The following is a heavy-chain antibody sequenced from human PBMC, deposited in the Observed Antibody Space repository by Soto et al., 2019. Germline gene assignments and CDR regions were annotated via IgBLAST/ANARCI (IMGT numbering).Heavy chain of an antibody. V-gene: IGHV3-7*03. CDR2: IKQDGSEE. D-gene: IGHD6-6*01. J-gene: IGHJ6*02. CDR3: AREREYSSSSGNYYYGMDV. CDR1: GFTFSSYW. Sequence: PGGSLRLSCAASGFTFSSYWMSWVRQAPGKGLEWVANIKQDGSEEYYVDSVKGRFTISRDNAKNSLYLQMNSLRAEDTAVYYCAREREYSSSSGNYYYGMDVWGQGTTVTVSS.